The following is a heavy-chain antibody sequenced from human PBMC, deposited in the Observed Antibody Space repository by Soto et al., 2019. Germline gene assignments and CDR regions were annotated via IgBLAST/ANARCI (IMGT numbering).Heavy chain of an antibody. Sequence: PSETLSLTCAVYGESFSNHYWTWIRQSPGKGLEWVGEINYSGSTRYNWSLGSRVTISVDTSKNQFSLMVTSVTAEDTAVYYCARGVVYRDVGLAYRMDVWGQGTTVTVSS. V-gene: IGHV4-34*01. CDR1: GESFSNHY. D-gene: IGHD3-22*01. CDR3: ARGVVYRDVGLAYRMDV. CDR2: INYSGST. J-gene: IGHJ6*02.